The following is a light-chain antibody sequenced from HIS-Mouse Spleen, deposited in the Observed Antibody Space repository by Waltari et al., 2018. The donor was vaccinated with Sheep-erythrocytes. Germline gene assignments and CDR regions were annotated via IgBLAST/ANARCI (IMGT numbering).Light chain of an antibody. CDR2: DVS. V-gene: IGLV2-11*02. CDR3: CSYAGSYTWV. J-gene: IGLJ3*02. CDR1: SSDVGGYNY. Sequence: QSALTQPRSVSGSPGQSVTISCTGTSSDVGGYNYVSWYQPHPGKAPKLMIYDVSKRPSGVPDRFSGSQSGNTASLTISGLQAEDEADYYCCSYAGSYTWVFGGGTKLTVL.